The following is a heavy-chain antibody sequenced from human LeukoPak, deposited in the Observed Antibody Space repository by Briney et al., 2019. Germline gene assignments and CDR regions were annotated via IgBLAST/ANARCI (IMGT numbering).Heavy chain of an antibody. Sequence: SETLSLTCAVYGGSFSNYYWIWIRQPAGKGLEWIGRIYTSGSTNYNPSLKSRVTMSVDTSNNQVSLNLYSVTAADTAVYYCARDASWNWYFDLWGRGTLVTVSS. V-gene: IGHV4-4*07. CDR2: IYTSGST. CDR1: GGSFSNYY. CDR3: ARDASWNWYFDL. J-gene: IGHJ2*01.